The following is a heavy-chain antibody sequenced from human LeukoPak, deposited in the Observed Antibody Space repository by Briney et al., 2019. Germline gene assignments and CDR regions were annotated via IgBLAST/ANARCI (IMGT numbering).Heavy chain of an antibody. Sequence: GSLRLSCAASGFTFSSYAMSWVRQPPGKGLEWIGYIHYSGSTNYNSSLKSRVTISVDTSKNQFSLKLSSVTAADTAVYYCARYTSMIAFHARGFDIWGQGTLVTVSS. CDR1: GFTFSSYA. V-gene: IGHV4-59*01. CDR3: ARYTSMIAFHARGFDI. D-gene: IGHD5-18*01. CDR2: IHYSGST. J-gene: IGHJ3*02.